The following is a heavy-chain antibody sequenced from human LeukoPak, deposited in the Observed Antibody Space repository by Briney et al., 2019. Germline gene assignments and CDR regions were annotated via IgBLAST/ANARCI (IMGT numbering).Heavy chain of an antibody. V-gene: IGHV3-43*02. J-gene: IGHJ4*02. CDR1: GFTFDDYA. CDR3: AKDGLAGDGFDY. Sequence: PGGSLRLSCAASGFTFDDYAMHCVRQAPGKGLEWVSLISGDGGSTYYADSVKGRFTISRDNSKNSLYLQMNSLRTEDTALYYCAKDGLAGDGFDYWGQGTLVTVSS. CDR2: ISGDGGST. D-gene: IGHD3-16*01.